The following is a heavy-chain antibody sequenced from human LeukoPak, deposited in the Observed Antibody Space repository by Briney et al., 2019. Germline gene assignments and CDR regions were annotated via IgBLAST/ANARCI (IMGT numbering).Heavy chain of an antibody. V-gene: IGHV4-34*01. CDR2: INHSGSTS. Sequence: PPETLSLTCAVYGESFSGYFWNWIRQPPGKGLEWIGEINHSGSTSNHNPSLKSRVTMSVDTSKNQFSLKLSSVTAADTAVYYCARKSGYARDYWGQGNLVTVSS. CDR1: GESFSGYF. J-gene: IGHJ4*02. CDR3: ARKSGYARDY. D-gene: IGHD5-12*01.